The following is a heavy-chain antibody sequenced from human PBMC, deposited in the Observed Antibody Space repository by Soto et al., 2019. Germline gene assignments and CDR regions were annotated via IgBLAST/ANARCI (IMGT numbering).Heavy chain of an antibody. Sequence: QVQLVESGGGVVQPGTSLRLSCVTSGFTFRNYAFHWVRQSPGKGLEWVGVIWYDGSNRNYAEAGRGRVTNSTDNSQSTLYLQMNSLRAKDTAVYYCARDGIEYSGYDIDYWGQGTLGTVSS. J-gene: IGHJ4*02. CDR1: GFTFRNYA. V-gene: IGHV3-33*01. CDR3: ARDGIEYSGYDIDY. D-gene: IGHD5-12*01. CDR2: IWYDGSNR.